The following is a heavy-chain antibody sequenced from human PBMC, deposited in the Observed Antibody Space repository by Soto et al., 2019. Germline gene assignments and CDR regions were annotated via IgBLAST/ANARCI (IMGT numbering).Heavy chain of an antibody. Sequence: SETLSRTFAVTGGSISSYHWWTWVRPTPGRVLEWIGEIYHSGDTNYKPPLERRVTISVDKPNKQISLRLSSVTAADTAVYFCSRMHAFRVRIATRGGRGTDYWAQGCVVNVS. CDR3: SRMHAFRVRIATRGGRGTDY. J-gene: IGHJ4*02. CDR2: IYHSGDT. D-gene: IGHD1-1*01. CDR1: GGSISSYHW. V-gene: IGHV4-4*02.